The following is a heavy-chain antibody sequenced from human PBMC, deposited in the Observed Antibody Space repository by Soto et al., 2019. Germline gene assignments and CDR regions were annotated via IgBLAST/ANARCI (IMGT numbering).Heavy chain of an antibody. D-gene: IGHD3-10*01. CDR3: ARDMGFGLSDY. V-gene: IGHV1-3*01. CDR1: GYTFTSYA. CDR2: INAGNGNT. J-gene: IGHJ4*02. Sequence: QVQLVQSGAEVKKPGASVKVSCKASGYTFTSYAMHWVRQAPGQRLEWMGWINAGNGNTKYSQKFQGRVTITRDTSASTAYLELSSLRSEDTAVYYCARDMGFGLSDYWGQGTLVTVSS.